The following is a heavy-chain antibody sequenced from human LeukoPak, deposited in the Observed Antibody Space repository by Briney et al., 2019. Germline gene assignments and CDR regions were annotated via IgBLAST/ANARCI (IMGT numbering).Heavy chain of an antibody. CDR2: IYHSGST. Sequence: SETLSLTCTVSGYSISSGYYWGWIRQPPGKGLEWIGSIYHSGSTYYNPSLKSRVTISADTSKNQFSLRLDSVTAADTAKYYCARRRRIGPTGGDGMDVWGQGTTVTVSS. D-gene: IGHD3-16*01. V-gene: IGHV4-38-2*02. J-gene: IGHJ6*02. CDR3: ARRRRIGPTGGDGMDV. CDR1: GYSISSGYY.